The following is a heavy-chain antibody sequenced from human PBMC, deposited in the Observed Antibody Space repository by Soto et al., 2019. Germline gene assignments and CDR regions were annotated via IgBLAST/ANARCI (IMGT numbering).Heavy chain of an antibody. Sequence: GGSLRLSCAASGFTFSSYGMHWVRQAPGKGLEWVAVIWYDGSNKYYADSVKGRFTISRDNAKNTLYLQMDSLKTEDTAVYYCARDLITASGGPNWYFDLWGRGTLVTVSS. V-gene: IGHV3-33*01. J-gene: IGHJ2*01. CDR1: GFTFSSYG. CDR2: IWYDGSNK. CDR3: ARDLITASGGPNWYFDL. D-gene: IGHD1-20*01.